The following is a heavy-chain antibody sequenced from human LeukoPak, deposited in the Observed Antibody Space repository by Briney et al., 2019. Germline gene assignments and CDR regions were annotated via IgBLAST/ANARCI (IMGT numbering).Heavy chain of an antibody. CDR2: ISYHGNNE. D-gene: IGHD3-22*01. J-gene: IGHJ4*02. CDR3: ARCPESSGYYYELDS. Sequence: GGSLRLSCAASGFTFSLYGMHWVRQSPGKGLEWVAVISYHGNNEYYADSVKGRFTISRDNSKNTLYLQMNSLTAEDTVVYYCARCPESSGYYYELDSWGQGTLVTVSS. CDR1: GFTFSLYG. V-gene: IGHV3-30*03.